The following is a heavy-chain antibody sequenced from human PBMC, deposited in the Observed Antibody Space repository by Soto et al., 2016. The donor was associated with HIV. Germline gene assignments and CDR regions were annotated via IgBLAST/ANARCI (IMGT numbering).Heavy chain of an antibody. V-gene: IGHV3-43*02. J-gene: IGHJ4*02. CDR1: GFTFDDYA. CDR3: AKXIIRFGEFLFDY. CDR2: ISGDGGST. Sequence: EVQLVESGGGVVQPGGSLRLSCAASGFTFDDYAMHWVRQAPGKGLEWVSLISGDGGSTYYADSVKGRFTISRDNSKNSLYLQMNSLRTEDTALYYCAKXIIRFGEFLFDYWGQGTLVTVSS. D-gene: IGHD3-10*01.